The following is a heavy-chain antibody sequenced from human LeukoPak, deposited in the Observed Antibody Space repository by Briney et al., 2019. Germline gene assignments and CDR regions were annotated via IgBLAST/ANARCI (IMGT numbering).Heavy chain of an antibody. CDR3: ATGGALGELAILT. J-gene: IGHJ1*01. CDR1: GGFMSGFF. CDR2: THASGKS. Sequence: PSESLSLTCNVSGGFMSGFFWNWLRQPAGTGLEWIGRTHASGKSNYNPSFKTRVTMSVDTSKSQISLRLNSMTAADTAVYYCATGGALGELAILTWGQGTLVSVSS. V-gene: IGHV4-4*07. D-gene: IGHD3-16*01.